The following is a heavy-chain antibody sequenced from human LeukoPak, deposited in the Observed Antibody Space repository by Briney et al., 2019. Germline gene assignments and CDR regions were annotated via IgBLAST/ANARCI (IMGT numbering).Heavy chain of an antibody. J-gene: IGHJ5*02. CDR2: INPDSGDT. V-gene: IGHV1-2*02. CDR1: GYTFIGYY. CDR3: ASIAVAGLNWFDP. D-gene: IGHD6-19*01. Sequence: ASVKVSCKASGYTFIGYYMHWVRQAPGQELEYMGWINPDSGDTNYAQKFQGRVTMTRDTSISTAYMELSRLRSDDTAVYYCASIAVAGLNWFDPWGQGTLVTVSS.